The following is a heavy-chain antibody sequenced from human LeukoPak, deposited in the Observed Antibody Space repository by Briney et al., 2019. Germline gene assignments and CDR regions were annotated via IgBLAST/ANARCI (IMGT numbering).Heavy chain of an antibody. Sequence: KPSETLSLTCAVYGESFSAYYWSWIRQPPDKGLEWIGEINHNGSANYNPSLKSRVTISVDTSKNQFSLKVSSVTAADTAVYYCARYSGESNWFDPWGQGTLVTVSS. J-gene: IGHJ5*02. V-gene: IGHV4-34*01. CDR1: GESFSAYY. CDR2: INHNGSA. CDR3: ARYSGESNWFDP. D-gene: IGHD3-10*01.